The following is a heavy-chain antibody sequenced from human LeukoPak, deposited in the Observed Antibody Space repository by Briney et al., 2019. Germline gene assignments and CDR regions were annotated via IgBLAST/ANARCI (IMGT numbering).Heavy chain of an antibody. V-gene: IGHV3-48*03. Sequence: GASLRLSCAASGFTFSSYEMNWVRQAPGKGLEWVSYISSSGSTIYYVDSVKGRFIISRDNAKNSLYLQMNSLRAEDTAVYYCAELGITMIGGVWGKGTTVTISS. J-gene: IGHJ6*04. CDR2: ISSSGSTI. D-gene: IGHD3-10*02. CDR1: GFTFSSYE. CDR3: AELGITMIGGV.